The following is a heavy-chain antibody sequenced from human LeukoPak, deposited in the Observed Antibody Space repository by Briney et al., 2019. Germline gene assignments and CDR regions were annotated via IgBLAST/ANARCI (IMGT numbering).Heavy chain of an antibody. CDR2: IIPIFGTT. D-gene: IGHD5-18*01. CDR1: GGTFSSYA. Sequence: SVKVSCKXSGGTFSSYAISWVRQAPGQGLEWMGGIIPIFGTTNYAQKFQGRVTITTDESTSTAYMELSSLRSEDTAVYYCARGGNSYGSFDYWGQGTLVTVSS. CDR3: ARGGNSYGSFDY. V-gene: IGHV1-69*05. J-gene: IGHJ4*02.